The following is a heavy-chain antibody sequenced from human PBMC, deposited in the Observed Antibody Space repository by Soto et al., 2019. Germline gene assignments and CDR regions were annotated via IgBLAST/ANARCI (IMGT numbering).Heavy chain of an antibody. CDR1: GGSFSGYV. CDR2: VNHSGSA. J-gene: IGHJ4*02. V-gene: IGHV4-34*01. Sequence: TSETISLTCGVYGGSFSGYVWTWIHQTPGKGLEWIAKVNHSGSANYNPSLKSRVTVSVDTSTNQFSLKLTSVTAEDTAIYYCASQKLDVPAFFDYWGQGALVTVSS. CDR3: ASQKLDVPAFFDY. D-gene: IGHD3-3*02.